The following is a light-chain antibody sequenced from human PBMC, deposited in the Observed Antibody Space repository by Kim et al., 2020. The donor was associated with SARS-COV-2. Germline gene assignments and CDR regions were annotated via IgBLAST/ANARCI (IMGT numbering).Light chain of an antibody. CDR2: GIS. CDR3: QQYNAWPYT. CDR1: QSVNSN. J-gene: IGKJ2*01. V-gene: IGKV3-15*01. Sequence: GSPGERATLPCRASQSVNSNLAWYQQKPGQAPRLLIHGISTRAPGLPARFSGSGSGSEFSLSISSLESEDFAVYYCQQYNAWPYTFGQGTKLEI.